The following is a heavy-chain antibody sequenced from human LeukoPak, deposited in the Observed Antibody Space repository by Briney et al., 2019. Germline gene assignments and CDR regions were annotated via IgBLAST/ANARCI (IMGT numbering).Heavy chain of an antibody. J-gene: IGHJ4*02. CDR2: LSHTGNT. D-gene: IGHD2-2*01. CDR3: ARGAYCTSINCYGFDY. CDR1: GGSFSAFY. Sequence: SETLSLTCNVSGGSFSAFYWSWIRQPPGEGLEWVGELSHTGNTNYNPSLKSRVTFLVDTSKRQFSLRLKSVTAADTAVYYCARGAYCTSINCYGFDYWGQGILVTVSS. V-gene: IGHV4-34*01.